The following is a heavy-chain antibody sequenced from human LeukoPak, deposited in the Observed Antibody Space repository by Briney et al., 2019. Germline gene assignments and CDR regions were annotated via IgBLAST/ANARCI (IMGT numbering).Heavy chain of an antibody. Sequence: PGGSLRLSCAASGFTFSNYLMHWVRQAPGKGLVWVSRINTDGSRTTYADSVRGRFTISRDNAKNTLYLQMNTLRAEDTAVYYCARSAGMVDYWGQGTLVTVSS. J-gene: IGHJ4*02. CDR3: ARSAGMVDY. V-gene: IGHV3-74*01. CDR2: INTDGSRT. CDR1: GFTFSNYL.